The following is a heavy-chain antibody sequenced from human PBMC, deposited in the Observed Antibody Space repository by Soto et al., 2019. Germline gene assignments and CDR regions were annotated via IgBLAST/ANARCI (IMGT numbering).Heavy chain of an antibody. CDR3: AHSLMVTAVFDF. V-gene: IGHV2-5*02. J-gene: IGHJ4*02. Sequence: QITLKESGPTLVKPTQTLTLTCTFSGFSLSTNGVGVGWIRQTPGKALEWLALIYWDDDKRYRPSLESRLTITKDTSKNQVVLTMTNMDPLDTATYFCAHSLMVTAVFDFWGQGTLVTVSS. CDR2: IYWDDDK. CDR1: GFSLSTNGVG. D-gene: IGHD2-15*01.